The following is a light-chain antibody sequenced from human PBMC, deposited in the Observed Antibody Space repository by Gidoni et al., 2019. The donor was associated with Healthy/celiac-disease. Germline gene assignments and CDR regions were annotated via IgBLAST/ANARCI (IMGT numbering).Light chain of an antibody. J-gene: IGLJ2*01. CDR2: DNN. Sequence: QSVLTQPPSVSAAPGPKVTISCSGSSSNIGNNYVSWYQQLPGTAPKLLIYDNNKRPSGIPDRFSGSKSGTSATLGSTGLQTGDEADYYCGTWDSSLSAVVFGGGTKLTVL. V-gene: IGLV1-51*01. CDR1: SSNIGNNY. CDR3: GTWDSSLSAVV.